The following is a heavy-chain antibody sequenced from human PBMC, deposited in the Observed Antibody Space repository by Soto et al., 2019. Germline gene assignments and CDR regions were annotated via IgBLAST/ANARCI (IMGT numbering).Heavy chain of an antibody. CDR1: GFTFSSYA. V-gene: IGHV3-30-3*01. CDR2: ISYDGSNK. CDR3: ARDQSSWYFDY. Sequence: VGSLRLSCAASGFTFSSYAMHWVRQAPGKGLEWVAVISYDGSNKYYADSVKGRFTISRDNSKNTLYLQMNSLRAEDTAVYYCARDQSSWYFDYWGQGTLVTVSS. D-gene: IGHD6-13*01. J-gene: IGHJ4*02.